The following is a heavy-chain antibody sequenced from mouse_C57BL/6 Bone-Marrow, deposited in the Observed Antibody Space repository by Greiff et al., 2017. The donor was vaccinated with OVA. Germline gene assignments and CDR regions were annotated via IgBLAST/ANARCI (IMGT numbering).Heavy chain of an antibody. J-gene: IGHJ1*03. CDR3: ARRYFDV. V-gene: IGHV5-12*01. CDR1: GFTFSDYY. CDR2: ISNGGGCI. Sequence: EVKVEESGGGLVQPGGSLKLSCAASGFTFSDYYMYWVRQTPEKRLEWVAYISNGGGCIYYPDTVKGRFTISRDKAKNTLYLQMGRLKSEDTAMYYCARRYFDVWGTGTTVTVSS.